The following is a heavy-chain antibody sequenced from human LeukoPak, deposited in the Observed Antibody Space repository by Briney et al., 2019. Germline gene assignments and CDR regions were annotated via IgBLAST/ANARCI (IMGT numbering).Heavy chain of an antibody. V-gene: IGHV1-2*02. CDR3: AISGRGYSYGSLYY. CDR1: GYTFTGYY. CDR2: INPNSGGT. D-gene: IGHD5-18*01. Sequence: ASVKVSCKASGYTFTGYYMHWVRHAPGQGLEWMGWINPNSGGTNYAQKFQGRVTMTRDTSISTAYMELSRLRSDDTAVYYCAISGRGYSYGSLYYWGEGNLVTVSS. J-gene: IGHJ4*02.